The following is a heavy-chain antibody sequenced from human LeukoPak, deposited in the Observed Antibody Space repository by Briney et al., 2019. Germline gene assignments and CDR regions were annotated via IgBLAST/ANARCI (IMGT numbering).Heavy chain of an antibody. CDR1: GGSFSGYY. Sequence: SETLSLTCAVYGGSFSGYYWSWVRQPPGKGLEWIGEINHSGSTNYNPSLKSRVTISVDTSKNQFSLKLSSVTAADTAVYYCARDRITIFGVVIMGFDYWGQGTLVTVSS. V-gene: IGHV4-34*01. CDR2: INHSGST. J-gene: IGHJ4*02. CDR3: ARDRITIFGVVIMGFDY. D-gene: IGHD3-3*01.